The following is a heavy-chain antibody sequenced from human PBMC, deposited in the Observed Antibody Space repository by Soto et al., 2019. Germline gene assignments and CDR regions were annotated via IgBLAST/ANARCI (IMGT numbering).Heavy chain of an antibody. CDR1: GYTFTGYY. CDR3: ARETAVAGTIDYYYGMDV. V-gene: IGHV1-2*02. J-gene: IGHJ6*02. CDR2: INPNSGGT. Sequence: GASVKVSCTASGYTFTGYYMHWVRQAPGQGLEWMGWINPNSGGTNYAQKFQGRVTMTRDTSISTAYMELSRLRSDDTAVYYCARETAVAGTIDYYYGMDVWGQGTTVTVSS. D-gene: IGHD6-19*01.